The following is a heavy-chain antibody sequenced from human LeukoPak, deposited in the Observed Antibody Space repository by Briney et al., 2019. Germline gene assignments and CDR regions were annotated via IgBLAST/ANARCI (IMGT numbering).Heavy chain of an antibody. D-gene: IGHD2/OR15-2a*01. CDR2: FDPEDGET. J-gene: IGHJ5*02. V-gene: IGHV1-24*01. CDR3: AAPSSTDPNWFDP. CDR1: GYTLTELS. Sequence: GASVKVSFKVSGYTLTELSMHWVRQAPGKGLEWMGGFDPEDGETIYAQKFQGRVTMTEDTSTDTAYMELSSLRSEDTAVYYCAAPSSTDPNWFDPWGQGTLVTVSS.